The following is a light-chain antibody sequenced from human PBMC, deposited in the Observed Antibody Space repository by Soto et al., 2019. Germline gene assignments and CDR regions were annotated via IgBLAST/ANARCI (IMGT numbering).Light chain of an antibody. CDR2: GAS. CDR3: QQYNNCPPYT. Sequence: EIVMTQSPATLSVSPGERATLSCRASQSVSSNLAWYQQNPSQAPSLLIYGASTRATLIPARFSGSWSGTEFTLTISSLQSDDFPFYYCQQYNNCPPYTFVQVTKLEI. CDR1: QSVSSN. V-gene: IGKV3-15*01. J-gene: IGKJ2*01.